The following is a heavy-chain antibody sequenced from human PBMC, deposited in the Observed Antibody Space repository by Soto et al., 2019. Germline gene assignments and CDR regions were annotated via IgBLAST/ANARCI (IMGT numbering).Heavy chain of an antibody. V-gene: IGHV3-23*01. CDR2: IGSST. D-gene: IGHD6-19*01. CDR1: GFTFSSYA. Sequence: EVQLLESGGGLVQPGGSLRLSCAASGFTFSSYAMSWVRQAPGKGLEWVSTIGSSTYYADSVKGRFTISRDNSKNTLYLQMNSLRAEDTAVYFCAKAPAFSSGLWGSFDYRGQGTLVTASS. CDR3: AKAPAFSSGLWGSFDY. J-gene: IGHJ4*02.